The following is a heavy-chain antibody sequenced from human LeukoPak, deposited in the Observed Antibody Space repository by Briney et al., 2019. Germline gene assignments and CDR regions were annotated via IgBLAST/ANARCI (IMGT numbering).Heavy chain of an antibody. Sequence: PGGSLRLSCAASGFTFSSYAMSWVRQAPGKGLVWVSAISGSGGSTYYADSVKGRFTISRDNSKNTLYLQMNSLRAEDTAVYYCAKDKLPLSGFDYWGQGTLVTVSS. CDR2: ISGSGGST. D-gene: IGHD4-23*01. CDR3: AKDKLPLSGFDY. J-gene: IGHJ4*02. CDR1: GFTFSSYA. V-gene: IGHV3-23*01.